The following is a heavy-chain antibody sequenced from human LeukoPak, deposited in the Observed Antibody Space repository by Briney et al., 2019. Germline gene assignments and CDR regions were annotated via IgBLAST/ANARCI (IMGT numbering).Heavy chain of an antibody. D-gene: IGHD3-22*01. CDR2: ISSGSTYR. Sequence: GGSLRLSCAASGFTFSSYSMNWVRQAPGKGLEWVSSISSGSTYRYYADSVKGRFTISRDNAKNSLYLQMNSLRAEDTAVYYCARERDMSGYYDSSGYASWGQGTLVTVSS. V-gene: IGHV3-21*04. CDR1: GFTFSSYS. CDR3: ARERDMSGYYDSSGYAS. J-gene: IGHJ5*02.